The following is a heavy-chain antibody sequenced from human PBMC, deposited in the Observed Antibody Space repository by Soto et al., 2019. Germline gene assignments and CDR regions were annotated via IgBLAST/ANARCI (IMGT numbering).Heavy chain of an antibody. CDR2: INHSGST. J-gene: IGHJ6*02. D-gene: IGHD3-10*01. Sequence: SETLSLTCAVYGGSFSGYYWIWIRQPPGKGLEWIGEINHSGSTNYNPSLKSRVTISVDTSKNQFSLKLSSVTAADTAVYYCARSRYYYGSGSYSDYYYYGMDVWGQGTTVTVSS. CDR3: ARSRYYYGSGSYSDYYYYGMDV. V-gene: IGHV4-34*01. CDR1: GGSFSGYY.